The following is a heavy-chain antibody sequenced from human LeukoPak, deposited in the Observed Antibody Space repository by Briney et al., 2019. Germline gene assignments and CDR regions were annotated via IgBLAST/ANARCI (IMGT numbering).Heavy chain of an antibody. CDR2: ISWNSGSI. Sequence: GRSLRLSCAASGFTFDDYAMHWVRQAPGKGLEWVSGISWNSGSIGYADSVKGRFTISRDNAKNSLYLQMNSLRAEDMALYYCAKDIEPHGSGSYYDYWGQGTLVTVSS. D-gene: IGHD1-26*01. CDR1: GFTFDDYA. J-gene: IGHJ4*02. CDR3: AKDIEPHGSGSYYDY. V-gene: IGHV3-9*03.